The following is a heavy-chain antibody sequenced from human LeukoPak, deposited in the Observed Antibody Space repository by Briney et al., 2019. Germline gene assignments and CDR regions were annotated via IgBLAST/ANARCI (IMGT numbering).Heavy chain of an antibody. CDR1: GGPLNTYV. CDR3: TMGPTASLGRPFER. J-gene: IGHJ4*02. CDR2: IIPLFGAP. D-gene: IGHD3-9*01. V-gene: IGHV1-69*06. Sequence: SVNVSCKASGGPLNTYVIDWVRQAPGHGLEWMGRIIPLFGAPSYAQRFQGNVTISADKSTDTTYMELTRLTSEDTAVYYCTMGPTASLGRPFERWGQGTLVTVSS.